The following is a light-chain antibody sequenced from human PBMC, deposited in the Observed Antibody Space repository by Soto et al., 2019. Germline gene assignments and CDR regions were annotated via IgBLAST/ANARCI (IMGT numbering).Light chain of an antibody. CDR1: SSDAGGYNY. Sequence: QSALTQPPSASGSPGQSVTISCTATSSDAGGYNYVSWYQQHPDKAPKLMIYEVNKRPSGVPDRFSGSRSGNTASLTVSGLQAEDEADYYCSSYTGTNNWVFGGGTQLTVL. CDR2: EVN. J-gene: IGLJ3*02. V-gene: IGLV2-8*01. CDR3: SSYTGTNNWV.